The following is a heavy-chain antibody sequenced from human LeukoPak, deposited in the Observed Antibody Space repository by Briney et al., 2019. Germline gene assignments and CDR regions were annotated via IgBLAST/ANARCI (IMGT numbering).Heavy chain of an antibody. CDR3: ARDLGDSSSRNWFDP. CDR1: GFTFSSYG. J-gene: IGHJ5*02. Sequence: GGSLRLSCAASGFTFSSYGMHWVRQAPGKGLEWVAFIRYDGSNKYYADSVKGRFTISRDNSKNTLYLQMNSLRAEDTAMYYCARDLGDSSSRNWFDPWGQGTLVTVSS. CDR2: IRYDGSNK. D-gene: IGHD6-13*01. V-gene: IGHV3-30*02.